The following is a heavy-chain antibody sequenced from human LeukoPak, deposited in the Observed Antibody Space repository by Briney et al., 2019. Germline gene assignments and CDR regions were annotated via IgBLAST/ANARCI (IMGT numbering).Heavy chain of an antibody. Sequence: SETLSLTCTVSGGSISSYDWSWIRQPPGKGLEWIGYIYYSGSTNDNPSLKSRVTISVDTSKNQFSLKLSSVTAADTAAYYCARAPGYSSGWYDYWGQGTLVTVSS. V-gene: IGHV4-59*01. D-gene: IGHD6-19*01. J-gene: IGHJ4*02. CDR3: ARAPGYSSGWYDY. CDR1: GGSISSYD. CDR2: IYYSGST.